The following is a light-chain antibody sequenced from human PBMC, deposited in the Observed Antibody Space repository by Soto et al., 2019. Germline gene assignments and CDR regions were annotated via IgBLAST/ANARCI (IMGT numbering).Light chain of an antibody. CDR2: GAS. CDR1: QTVPSR. J-gene: IGKJ5*01. CDR3: QQYNNWPTIT. Sequence: EIVITQSPATLSVSPGEGVTLSCRASQTVPSRIAWYQQKPGQAPRLLIYGASTRATGVPDRFSGSGSGTELTLTISSLQSEDFAVYYCQQYNNWPTITFGQGTRLEIK. V-gene: IGKV3-15*01.